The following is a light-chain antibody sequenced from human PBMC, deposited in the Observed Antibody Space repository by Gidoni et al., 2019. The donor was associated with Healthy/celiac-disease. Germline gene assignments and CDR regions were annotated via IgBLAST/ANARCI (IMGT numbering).Light chain of an antibody. CDR3: SSYAGSNHLE. J-gene: IGLJ2*01. CDR1: SSDVGGYNY. CDR2: EVS. Sequence: QSALTHPPSAAGSPGQSVPIACTGTSSDVGGYNYVSWYQQHPGKAPKLMIYEVSQRPSGVPDRFSGSKSGNTASLTVSGLQAEDEADYYCSSYAGSNHLEFGGGTKLTVL. V-gene: IGLV2-8*01.